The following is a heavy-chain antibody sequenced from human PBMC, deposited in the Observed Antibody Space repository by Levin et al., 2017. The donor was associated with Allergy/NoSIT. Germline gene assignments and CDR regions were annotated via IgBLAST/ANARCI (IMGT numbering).Heavy chain of an antibody. CDR2: ISGSGGST. J-gene: IGHJ4*02. V-gene: IGHV3-23*01. Sequence: GESLKISCAASGFTFSSYAMSWVRQAPGKGLEWVSAISGSGGSTYYADSVKGRFTISRDNSKNTLYLQMNSLRAEDTAVYYCAKVSYSSGWYGGEGIFDYWGQGTLVTVSS. D-gene: IGHD6-19*01. CDR3: AKVSYSSGWYGGEGIFDY. CDR1: GFTFSSYA.